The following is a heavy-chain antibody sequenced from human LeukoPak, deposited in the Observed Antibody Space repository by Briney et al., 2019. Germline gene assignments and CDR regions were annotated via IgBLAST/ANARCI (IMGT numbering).Heavy chain of an antibody. CDR2: INPNSGGT. J-gene: IGHJ4*02. V-gene: IGHV1-2*02. Sequence: GASVKVSCKASGYTFTGYYMHWVRQAPGQGLEWMGWINPNSGGTNYAQKFQGRVTMTRDTSISTAYMELSRLRSDDTAVYYCARWPPVGATRSGGDYWGQGTLVTVSS. CDR1: GYTFTGYY. D-gene: IGHD1-26*01. CDR3: ARWPPVGATRSGGDY.